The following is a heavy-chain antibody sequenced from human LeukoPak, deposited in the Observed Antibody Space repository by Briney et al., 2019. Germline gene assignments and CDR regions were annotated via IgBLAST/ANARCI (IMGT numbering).Heavy chain of an antibody. D-gene: IGHD3-22*01. Sequence: GRSLRLSCAASGFTFSSYAMHWVRQAPGKGLEWVAVISYDGSNKYYADSVKGRFTISRDNSENTLYLQMNSLRAEDTAVYYCAIPDYYDSSGYYSGQDYWGQGTLVTVSS. CDR3: AIPDYYDSSGYYSGQDY. J-gene: IGHJ4*02. CDR1: GFTFSSYA. CDR2: ISYDGSNK. V-gene: IGHV3-30-3*01.